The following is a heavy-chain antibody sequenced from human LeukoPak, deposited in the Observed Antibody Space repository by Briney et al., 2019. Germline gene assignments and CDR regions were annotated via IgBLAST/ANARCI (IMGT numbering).Heavy chain of an antibody. CDR3: ARAPYYYDSSGYYLFDY. CDR2: IKQDGSGK. Sequence: PGGSLRLSCAASGFTFSSYWMSWVRQAPGKGLEWVANIKQDGSGKYYVDSVKGRFTISRDNAKNSLYLQMNSLRAEDTAVYYCARAPYYYDSSGYYLFDYWGQGTLVTVSS. V-gene: IGHV3-7*03. D-gene: IGHD3-22*01. J-gene: IGHJ4*02. CDR1: GFTFSSYW.